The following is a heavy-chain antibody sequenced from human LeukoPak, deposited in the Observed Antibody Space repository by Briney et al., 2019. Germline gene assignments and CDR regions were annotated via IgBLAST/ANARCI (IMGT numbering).Heavy chain of an antibody. V-gene: IGHV3-23*01. CDR3: AKRWAISSGHHDY. CDR2: ITGSGDTS. Sequence: GSPLLSGDASDVLIDNYAMNRVRQAPGKGQEWFSSITGSGDTSYYADSVNGRFTVSRDNSKNTLYLQMSNLRAEDTALYFCAKRWAISSGHHDYWGQGTLVTVSS. D-gene: IGHD3-22*01. J-gene: IGHJ4*02. CDR1: DVLIDNYA.